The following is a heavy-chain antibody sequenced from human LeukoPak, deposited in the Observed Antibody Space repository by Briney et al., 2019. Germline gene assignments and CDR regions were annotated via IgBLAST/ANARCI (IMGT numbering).Heavy chain of an antibody. CDR3: ARSEGLSGNWFDP. Sequence: GRSLRLSCAAPGFTFDDYAMHWVRQAPGKGLEWVSGISWNSGSIGYADSVKGRFTISRDNAKNSLYLQMNSLRAEDMALYYCARSEGLSGNWFDPWGQGTLVTVSS. CDR2: ISWNSGSI. J-gene: IGHJ5*02. D-gene: IGHD3-3*01. V-gene: IGHV3-9*03. CDR1: GFTFDDYA.